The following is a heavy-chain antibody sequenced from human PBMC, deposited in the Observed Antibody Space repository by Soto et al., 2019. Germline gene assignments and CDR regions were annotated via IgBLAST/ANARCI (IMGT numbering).Heavy chain of an antibody. J-gene: IGHJ6*03. D-gene: IGHD2-2*01. Sequence: PSETLSLTCAVYGGSFSGYYWSWIRQPPGKGLEWIGEINHSGSTNYNPSLKGRVTISVDTSKNQFSLKLSSVTAADTAVYYCARAVVPDRFYYYYYYMDVWGKGTTVTVSS. CDR1: GGSFSGYY. V-gene: IGHV4-34*01. CDR2: INHSGST. CDR3: ARAVVPDRFYYYYYYMDV.